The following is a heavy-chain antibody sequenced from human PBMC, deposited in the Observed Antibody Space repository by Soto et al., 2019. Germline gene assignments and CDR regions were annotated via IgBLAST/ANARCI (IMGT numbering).Heavy chain of an antibody. CDR1: GYTFTSYG. CDR3: ARDEGGYDILTGYYKAHHFDQ. V-gene: IGHV1-18*04. D-gene: IGHD3-9*01. CDR2: ISPHNRNT. J-gene: IGHJ4*02. Sequence: PSVKVSCKASGYTFTSYGISWVRQAPGQGLEWMGAISPHNRNTNYAEKFRGRVTMTSGTSTTAAYMELRSLRSDDTAVYYCARDEGGYDILTGYYKAHHFDQWGQGALVTVSS.